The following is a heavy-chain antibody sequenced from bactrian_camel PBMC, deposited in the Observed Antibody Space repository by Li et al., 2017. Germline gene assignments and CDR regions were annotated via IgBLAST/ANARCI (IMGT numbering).Heavy chain of an antibody. CDR1: EGTYKRYC. Sequence: HVQLVESGGGSVQSGGSLKLSCAISEGTYKRYCVGWFRQPPGAARPEGVATIDSEGSATYADSVQGRFTVSQDNRDNAKNALYLQMNGLKPEDTAMYYCAAVGARGDCLWITSDLGYWGQGTQVTVS. J-gene: IGHJ6*01. CDR2: IDSEGSA. D-gene: IGHD2*01. V-gene: IGHV3S6*01. CDR3: AAVGARGDCLWITSDLGY.